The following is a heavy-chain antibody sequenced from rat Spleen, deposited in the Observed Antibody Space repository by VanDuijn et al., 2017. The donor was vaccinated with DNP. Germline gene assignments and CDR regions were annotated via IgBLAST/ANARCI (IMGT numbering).Heavy chain of an antibody. CDR2: ISAGGSR. CDR3: ARYYGYNYYAMDA. CDR1: GFSLTSHG. V-gene: IGHV2S8*01. Sequence: QVQLRESGPGLVQPSQTLSLTCTVSGFSLTSHGVSWIRQSPGKGLEWIAAISAGGSRYYNSGLKSRLSINRDTSESQVSLEINSLQTEDTAMYFCARYYGYNYYAMDAWGQGTSVTVSS. D-gene: IGHD1-9*01. J-gene: IGHJ4*01.